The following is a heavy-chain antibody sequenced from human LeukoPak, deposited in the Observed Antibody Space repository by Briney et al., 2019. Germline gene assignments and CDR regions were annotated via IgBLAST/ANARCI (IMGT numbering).Heavy chain of an antibody. V-gene: IGHV3-21*01. CDR1: GFIINSYS. CDR2: ISSSGGYI. CDR3: ARLRDTVTSASDY. D-gene: IGHD4-17*01. J-gene: IGHJ4*02. Sequence: PGGSLRLSCAASGFIINSYSMTWVRQAPGKGLVWVSTISSSGGYIYYADSVKGRFTISRDTAKNSLYLQMNSLRVEDTAVYNCARLRDTVTSASDYWGQGTLVTVSS.